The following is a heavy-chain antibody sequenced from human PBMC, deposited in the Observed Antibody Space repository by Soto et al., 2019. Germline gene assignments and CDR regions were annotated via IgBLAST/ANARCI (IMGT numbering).Heavy chain of an antibody. CDR1: GYAFTSYD. J-gene: IGHJ6*03. Sequence: EASVKVSCKASGYAFTSYDINWVRQATGQGLEWMGWMNPNSGNTGYAQKFQGRVTMTRNTSISTAYMELSSLRSEDTAVYYCSRGQVPDVFWRVYYSYYYYYYMGVWGKGTAVPV. V-gene: IGHV1-8*01. D-gene: IGHD3-3*01. CDR2: MNPNSGNT. CDR3: SRGQVPDVFWRVYYSYYYYYYMGV.